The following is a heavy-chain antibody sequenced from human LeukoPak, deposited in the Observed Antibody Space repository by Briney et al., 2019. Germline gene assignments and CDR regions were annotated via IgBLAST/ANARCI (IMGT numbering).Heavy chain of an antibody. CDR3: AKDTVRTLYSSSWYGIDY. V-gene: IGHV3-23*01. J-gene: IGHJ4*02. CDR2: ISGSGGST. D-gene: IGHD6-13*01. Sequence: PGGSLRLSCAASGFTFSSYAMSWVRQAPGKGLEWVSAISGSGGSTYYADSVKGRFTISRDNSKNTLYLQMNSLRAEDTAVCYCAKDTVRTLYSSSWYGIDYWGQGTLVTVSS. CDR1: GFTFSSYA.